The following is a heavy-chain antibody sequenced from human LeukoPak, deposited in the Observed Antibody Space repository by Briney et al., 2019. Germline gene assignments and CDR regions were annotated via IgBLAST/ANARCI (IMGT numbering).Heavy chain of an antibody. CDR3: ARHFAYSSSSYFDY. Sequence: KPSETLSLTCSVSGGSVSSYYWSWIRQPPGKGQEWIGYVYYTGSTNYNPSLKSRVTMFEDKSKNQFSLRLSSVTVVDTAVYYCARHFAYSSSSYFDYWGQGSLVTVSS. CDR1: GGSVSSYY. V-gene: IGHV4-59*08. D-gene: IGHD6-6*01. CDR2: VYYTGST. J-gene: IGHJ4*02.